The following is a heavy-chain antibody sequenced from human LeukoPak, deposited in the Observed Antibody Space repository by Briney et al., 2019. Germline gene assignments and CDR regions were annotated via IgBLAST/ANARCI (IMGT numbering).Heavy chain of an antibody. D-gene: IGHD6-6*01. CDR3: ARSIAARLLARTATGAFDI. J-gene: IGHJ3*02. CDR1: GGSISSGSYY. V-gene: IGHV4-61*02. Sequence: SQTLSLTCTVSGGSISSGSYYWSWIRQPAGKGLEWIGRIYTSGSTNYNPSLKSRVTISVDTSKNQFSLKLSSVTAADTAVYYCARSIAARLLARTATGAFDIWGQGTMVTVSS. CDR2: IYTSGST.